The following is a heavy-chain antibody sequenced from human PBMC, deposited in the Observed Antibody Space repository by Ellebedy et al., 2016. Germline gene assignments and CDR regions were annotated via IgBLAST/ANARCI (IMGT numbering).Heavy chain of an antibody. J-gene: IGHJ6*03. CDR2: FDPEDGET. CDR1: GYTLTELS. D-gene: IGHD4-23*01. CDR3: ARVVTPRDYMDV. V-gene: IGHV1-24*01. Sequence: ASVKVSXXVSGYTLTELSMHWVRQAPGKGLEWMGGFDPEDGETIYAQKFQGRVTMTEDTSTDTAYMELSSLRSEDTAVYYCARVVTPRDYMDVWGKGTTVTVSS.